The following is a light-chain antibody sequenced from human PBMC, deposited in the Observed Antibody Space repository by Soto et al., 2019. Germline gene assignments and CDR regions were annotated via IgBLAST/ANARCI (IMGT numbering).Light chain of an antibody. J-gene: IGKJ2*01. V-gene: IGKV1-39*01. CDR2: GAS. CDR1: QSISYY. CDR3: QQTYSTPYT. Sequence: DIQMTQSPSSLSASVGDRVTITCRASQSISYYLNWYQQKPGKAPKLLIYGASSLQSGVPLRFSGSGSGTDFTLTISSLQPEDFATYYCQQTYSTPYTFGQGTNLEIK.